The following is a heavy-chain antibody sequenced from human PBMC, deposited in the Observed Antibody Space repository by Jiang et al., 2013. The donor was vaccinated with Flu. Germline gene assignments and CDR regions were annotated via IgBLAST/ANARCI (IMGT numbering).Heavy chain of an antibody. J-gene: IGHJ4*02. CDR3: AHRGYYGSGSYSNVFFDY. CDR1: GFSLTTIGLG. CDR2: VHWDDDK. Sequence: KPTQTLTLTCTFSGFSLTTIGLGVDWVRQPPGKALEWLALVHWDDDKRYSPSLKGRLTITKDTSKNQVVLTMTNMDPVDTATYYCAHRGYYGSGSYSNVFFDYWGQGTLVTVSS. V-gene: IGHV2-5*02. D-gene: IGHD3-10*01.